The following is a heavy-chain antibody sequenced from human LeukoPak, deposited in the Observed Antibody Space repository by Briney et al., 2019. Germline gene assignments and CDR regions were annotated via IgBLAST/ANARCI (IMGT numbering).Heavy chain of an antibody. CDR1: GFTFSDYF. V-gene: IGHV3-11*03. Sequence: PGGSLRLSCTASGFTFSDYFMSWIRQAPGEGLEWVSIISSRSSYTIYADSVKGRFTISRDNAKNSLSLQMTNLRADDTAVYYCARSSCGADCYRGTQHYYFDYWGQGSLVTVSS. J-gene: IGHJ4*02. CDR3: ARSSCGADCYRGTQHYYFDY. D-gene: IGHD2-21*02. CDR2: ISSRSSYT.